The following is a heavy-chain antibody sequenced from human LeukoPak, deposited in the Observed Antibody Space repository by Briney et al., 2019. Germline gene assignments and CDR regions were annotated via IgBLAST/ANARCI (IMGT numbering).Heavy chain of an antibody. CDR1: GYTFTSYD. J-gene: IGHJ4*02. D-gene: IGHD6-13*01. CDR3: ARDRIAAADLYY. CDR2: MNPNSGGT. Sequence: ASVKVSCKASGYTFTSYDINWVRPATGQGLEWMGWMNPNSGGTNYAQKFQGRVTMTRDTSISTAYMELSRLRSDDTAVYYCARDRIAAADLYYWGQGTLVTVSS. V-gene: IGHV1-2*02.